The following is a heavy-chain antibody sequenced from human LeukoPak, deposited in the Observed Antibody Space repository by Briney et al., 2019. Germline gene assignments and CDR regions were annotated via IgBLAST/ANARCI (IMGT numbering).Heavy chain of an antibody. CDR1: GFTFSTYA. V-gene: IGHV3-30*04. D-gene: IGHD2-2*01. CDR3: AREGSSQTYQNYNYYYYMDV. J-gene: IGHJ6*03. CDR2: ISDGGTYK. Sequence: GGSLRLPCAASGFTFSTYAMHWVRQAPGKGLEWVAVISDGGTYKYFAESMKGRFTISRDNSKNTLYLQMNSMRADDTAVYYCAREGSSQTYQNYNYYYYMDVWGKGTTVTVSS.